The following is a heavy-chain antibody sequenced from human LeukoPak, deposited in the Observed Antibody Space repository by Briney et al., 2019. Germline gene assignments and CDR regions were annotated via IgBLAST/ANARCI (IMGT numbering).Heavy chain of an antibody. CDR2: IKQDGSEK. CDR3: ARESGHTSGWYGNNC. Sequence: PGGSLRLSCAASGFTFSSYWMSWVRQAPGKGLEGVANIKQDGSEKYYVDFVKGRFTISRDNAENSLYLQMNSLRAEDTAVYYCARESGHTSGWYGNNCWGQGTLVTVSS. V-gene: IGHV3-7*04. J-gene: IGHJ4*02. CDR1: GFTFSSYW. D-gene: IGHD6-19*01.